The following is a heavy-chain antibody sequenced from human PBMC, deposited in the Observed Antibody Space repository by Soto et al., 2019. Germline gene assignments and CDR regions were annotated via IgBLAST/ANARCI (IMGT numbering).Heavy chain of an antibody. Sequence: QSLTCAVYGGSFSGYYWSWIRQPPGKGLEWVGEINHSGSTNYNPSLKSRVTISVDTSKNQFSLKLSSVTAADTAVYYCARESGAGYNWFDHWGQGTLVTVSS. CDR3: ARESGAGYNWFDH. CDR1: GGSFSGYY. J-gene: IGHJ5*02. V-gene: IGHV4-34*01. D-gene: IGHD1-26*01. CDR2: INHSGST.